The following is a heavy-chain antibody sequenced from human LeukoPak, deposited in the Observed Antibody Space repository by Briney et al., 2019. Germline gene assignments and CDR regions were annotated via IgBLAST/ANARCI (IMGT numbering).Heavy chain of an antibody. CDR3: ARGTITMIAADFDY. D-gene: IGHD3-22*01. CDR2: ISWNSGSI. J-gene: IGHJ4*02. CDR1: GFTFDDYA. V-gene: IGHV3-9*01. Sequence: PGGSLRLSCAASGFTFDDYAMHWVRHAPGKGLEWVSGISWNSGSIGYADSVKGRFTISRDNAKNSLYLQMNSLRAEDTAVYYCARGTITMIAADFDYWGQGTLVTVSS.